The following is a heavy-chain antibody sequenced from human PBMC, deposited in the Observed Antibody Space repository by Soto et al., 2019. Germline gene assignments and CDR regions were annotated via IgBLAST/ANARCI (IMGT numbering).Heavy chain of an antibody. V-gene: IGHV4-59*01. CDR3: ARDLSEEGFDP. CDR1: GGSISSYY. Sequence: SETLSLTCTVSGGSISSYYWSWIRQPPGKGLEWIGYIYYSGSTNYNPSLKSRVTISVDTSKNQFSLKLGSVTAADTAVYYCARDLSEEGFDPWGQGTLVTAPQ. CDR2: IYYSGST. J-gene: IGHJ5*02.